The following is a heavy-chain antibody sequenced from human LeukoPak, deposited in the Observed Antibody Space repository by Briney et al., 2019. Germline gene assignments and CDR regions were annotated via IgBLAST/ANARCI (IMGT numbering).Heavy chain of an antibody. CDR2: IYYSGST. CDR3: PRGLIVHRLPLGGSWFDP. V-gene: IGHV4-39*07. CDR1: GGSISSSSYY. D-gene: IGHD2/OR15-2a*01. J-gene: IGHJ5*02. Sequence: PSETLSLTCTVSGGSISSSSYYWGWIRQPPGKGLEWIGSIYYSGSTYYNPSLKSRVTISVDKSKNQFSLKLSSVTAADPAGYYGPRGLIVHRLPLGGSWFDPWGQGTLVTVSS.